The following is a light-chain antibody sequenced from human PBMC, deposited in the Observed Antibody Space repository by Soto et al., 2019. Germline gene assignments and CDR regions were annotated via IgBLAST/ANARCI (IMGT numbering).Light chain of an antibody. Sequence: QSVLTQPASVSGSPGQSITISCTGSSSDVGGYNYVSWYQQHPGKAPKLMIYEVSNRPSGISNRFSGSKSGNTASLTLSGLQAEDEADYYCCSYAGGYTHVFGTGTKVTVL. CDR2: EVS. J-gene: IGLJ1*01. CDR1: SSDVGGYNY. V-gene: IGLV2-14*01. CDR3: CSYAGGYTHV.